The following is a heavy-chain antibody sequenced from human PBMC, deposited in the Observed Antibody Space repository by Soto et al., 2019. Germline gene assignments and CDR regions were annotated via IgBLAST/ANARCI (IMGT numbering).Heavy chain of an antibody. CDR2: IYYSGST. V-gene: IGHV4-31*03. CDR3: AKGPIYYYDSSGYYGPIDY. J-gene: IGHJ4*02. CDR1: GGSISSGGYY. D-gene: IGHD3-22*01. Sequence: TLSLTFTVSGGSISSGGYYWSLIRHHPGKGLEWIGYIYYSGSTYYNPSLESRVTISVDTSKNQFSLKLSSVTAADTAVYYCAKGPIYYYDSSGYYGPIDYWGQGTLVTVSS.